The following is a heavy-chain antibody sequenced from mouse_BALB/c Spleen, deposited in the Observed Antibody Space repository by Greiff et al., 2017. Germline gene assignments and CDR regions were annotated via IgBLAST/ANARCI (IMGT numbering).Heavy chain of an antibody. CDR3: TRADY. V-gene: IGHV1S81*02. CDR2: INPSNGGT. J-gene: IGHJ2*01. CDR1: GYTFTSYY. Sequence: QVQLKESGAELVKPGASVKLSCNASGYTFTSYYMYWVKQRPGQGLEWIGEINPSNGGTNFNEKFKSKATLTVDKSSSTAYMQLSSLTSEDSAVYYCTRADYWGQGTTLTVSS.